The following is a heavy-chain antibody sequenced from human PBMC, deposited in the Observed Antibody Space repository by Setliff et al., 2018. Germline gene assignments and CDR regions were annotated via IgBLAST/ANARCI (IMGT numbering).Heavy chain of an antibody. Sequence: SETLSLTCTVSGGSISSGDYYWSWIRQPPGKGLEWIGYIYYSGSTYYNPSRKSRVTISVDTSKNQFSLKLSSVTAADTAVYYCARKLRYFDWLAQDDAFDIWGQGTMVTVSS. J-gene: IGHJ3*02. CDR3: ARKLRYFDWLAQDDAFDI. CDR2: IYYSGST. D-gene: IGHD3-9*01. V-gene: IGHV4-30-4*08. CDR1: GGSISSGDYY.